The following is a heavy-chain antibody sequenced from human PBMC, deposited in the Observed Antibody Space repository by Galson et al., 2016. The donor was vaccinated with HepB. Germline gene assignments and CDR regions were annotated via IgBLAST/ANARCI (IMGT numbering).Heavy chain of an antibody. CDR2: IYSSGRT. Sequence: SLRLSCAVSGVSVSSNYMTWVRQAPGKGLEWISLIYSSGRTDYADSVKGRFIISRDNSDNTLYLQMNSLRAEDTAIYYCARDNSHCGRTSCIPTYRYFDLWGRGTLVTVSS. D-gene: IGHD2-2*01. J-gene: IGHJ2*01. V-gene: IGHV3-53*01. CDR1: GVSVSSNY. CDR3: ARDNSHCGRTSCIPTYRYFDL.